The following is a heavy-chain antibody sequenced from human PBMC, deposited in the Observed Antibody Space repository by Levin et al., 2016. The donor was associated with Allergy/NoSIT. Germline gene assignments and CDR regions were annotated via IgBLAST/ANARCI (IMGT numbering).Heavy chain of an antibody. CDR3: AINIVLVPAAWGDSSDV. V-gene: IGHV1-3*01. D-gene: IGHD2-2*01. Sequence: WVRQAPGQRLEWMGWINAGNDETEFAQNFQGRVTITRDPSASTVYMEVSSPRSEDSAVYYCAINIVLVPAAWGDSSDVWGQGTMVTVSS. CDR2: INAGNDET. J-gene: IGHJ3*01.